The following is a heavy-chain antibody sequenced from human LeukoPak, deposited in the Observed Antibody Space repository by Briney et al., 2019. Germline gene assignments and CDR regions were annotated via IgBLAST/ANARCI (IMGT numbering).Heavy chain of an antibody. J-gene: IGHJ4*02. V-gene: IGHV3-23*01. Sequence: GGSLRLSCAASGFTFSSHARSWVRQAPGKGLEWVSAISGSGGSTYYADSVKGRFTISRDNSKNTLYLQMNSLRAEDTAVYYCAKPPKRGDYAYYFDYWGQGTLVTVSS. CDR3: AKPPKRGDYAYYFDY. CDR1: GFTFSSHA. D-gene: IGHD4-17*01. CDR2: ISGSGGST.